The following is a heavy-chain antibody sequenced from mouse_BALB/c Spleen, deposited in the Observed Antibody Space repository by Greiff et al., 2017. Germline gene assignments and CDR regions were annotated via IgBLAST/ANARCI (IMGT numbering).Heavy chain of an antibody. V-gene: IGHV1-7*01. CDR2: INPSTGYT. CDR1: GYTFTSYW. J-gene: IGHJ4*01. Sequence: QVQLQQSGAELAKPGASVKMSCKASGYTFTSYWMHWVKQRPGQGLEWIGYINPSTGYTEYNQKFKDKATLTADKSSSTAYMQLSSLTSEDSAVYYCARDSLLRYMDYWGQGTSVTVSS. CDR3: ARDSLLRYMDY. D-gene: IGHD1-2*01.